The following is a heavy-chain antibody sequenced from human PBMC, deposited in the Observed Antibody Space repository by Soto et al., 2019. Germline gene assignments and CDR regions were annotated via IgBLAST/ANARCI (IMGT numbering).Heavy chain of an antibody. D-gene: IGHD5-12*01. Sequence: SETLSLTCSFSGDSVTSHYLTWIRQSPEKGLEWIGYMHYTGFSHYNPSLKSRLTISVDTSKNQFNLRLSSVTAADTAVYYCATSREWLRFDAFYIWGHGTMVTVSS. CDR3: ATSREWLRFDAFYI. J-gene: IGHJ3*02. V-gene: IGHV4-59*02. CDR1: GDSVTSHY. CDR2: MHYTGFS.